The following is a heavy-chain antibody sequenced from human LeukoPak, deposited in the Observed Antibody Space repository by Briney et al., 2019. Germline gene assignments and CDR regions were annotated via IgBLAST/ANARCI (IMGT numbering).Heavy chain of an antibody. CDR2: ISRNATIT. D-gene: IGHD3-3*01. CDR1: GFTFSVYE. V-gene: IGHV3-48*03. Sequence: GGPLRLSCAASGFTFSVYEMIWVRQAPGKGLEWVSYISRNATITSYAASVKGRFTTSRANGKCSLYLQMNSLRAGDTAVYYCARERDDYYFDYWGEGALGTVSS. J-gene: IGHJ4*02. CDR3: ARERDDYYFDY.